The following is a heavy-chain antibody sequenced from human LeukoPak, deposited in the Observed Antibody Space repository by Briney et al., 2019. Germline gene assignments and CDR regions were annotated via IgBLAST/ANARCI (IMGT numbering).Heavy chain of an antibody. CDR2: TYYRSKWYD. Sequence: SSQTLSLTCAISGDSVSSKNGAWNWIRQSPSRGLEWLGRTYYRSKWYDEYADSVKGRVTISPGTSKNQFSLHVYSVTPEDTAVYYCARDLGTSGWYTFDFWGQGTLVTVSS. D-gene: IGHD6-19*01. CDR3: ARDLGTSGWYTFDF. V-gene: IGHV6-1*01. CDR1: GDSVSSKNGA. J-gene: IGHJ5*01.